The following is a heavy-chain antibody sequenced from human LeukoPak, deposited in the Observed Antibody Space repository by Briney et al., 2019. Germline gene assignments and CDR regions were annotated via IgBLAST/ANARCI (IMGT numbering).Heavy chain of an antibody. D-gene: IGHD1-7*01. J-gene: IGHJ4*02. CDR2: ITGSGGST. CDR3: TRQLTGSTHS. Sequence: GGSLRLSCAASGFNFRTYAMNWVRQAPGKGLEWVSTITGSGGSTYLADSVKGRFTISRDNSKNTLYVQMNSLKTEDTAVYYCTRQLTGSTHSWGQGTLVTVSS. CDR1: GFNFRTYA. V-gene: IGHV3-23*01.